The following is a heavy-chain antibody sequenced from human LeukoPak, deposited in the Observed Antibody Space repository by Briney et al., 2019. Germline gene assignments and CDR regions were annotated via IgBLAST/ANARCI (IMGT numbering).Heavy chain of an antibody. D-gene: IGHD6-13*01. CDR1: GGSISSYY. J-gene: IGHJ4*02. V-gene: IGHV4-4*07. CDR3: ARYSSSWSPYYFDY. CDR2: IYTSGST. Sequence: SETLSLTCTVSGGSISSYYWSWIRQPAGKGLEWIGRIYTSGSTNYNPSLKSRVTMSVDTSKNQFSLKLSSVTAADTAVYYCARYSSSWSPYYFDYWGQGTLVTVSS.